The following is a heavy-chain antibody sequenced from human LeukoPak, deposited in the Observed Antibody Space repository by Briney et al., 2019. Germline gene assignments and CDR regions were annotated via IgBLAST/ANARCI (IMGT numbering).Heavy chain of an antibody. V-gene: IGHV4-34*01. D-gene: IGHD1-14*01. Sequence: PSETLSLTCAVYGGSFSGYSWSWIRQPPGKGREWIGEINHSGSTNYNPPLKSRVTISVDTSKNQFSLKLSSVTAADTAVYYCARGIQEPEPNSSSPYDYWGQGTLVTVSS. J-gene: IGHJ4*02. CDR1: GGSFSGYS. CDR2: INHSGST. CDR3: ARGIQEPEPNSSSPYDY.